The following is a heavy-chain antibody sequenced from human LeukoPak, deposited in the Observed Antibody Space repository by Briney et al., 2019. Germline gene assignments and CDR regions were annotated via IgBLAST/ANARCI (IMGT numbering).Heavy chain of an antibody. V-gene: IGHV4-31*03. CDR2: IYYSGST. CDR3: ARASSSSSLYWFDP. Sequence: SETLSLTCTVSGGSISSGGYYWSWIRQHPGKGLEWIGYIYYSGSTYYNPSLKSRVTISVDTSKNQFSLKLSSVTAADTAVYYCARASSSSSLYWFDPWGQGTLVTVSS. D-gene: IGHD6-6*01. CDR1: GGSISSGGYY. J-gene: IGHJ5*02.